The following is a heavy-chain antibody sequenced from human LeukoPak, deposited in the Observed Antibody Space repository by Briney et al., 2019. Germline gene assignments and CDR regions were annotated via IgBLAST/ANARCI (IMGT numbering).Heavy chain of an antibody. CDR3: ARSIAVAGNYYYYYGMDV. D-gene: IGHD6-19*01. J-gene: IGHJ6*02. Sequence: SVKVSCKASGGTFSTYAISWVRQAPGQGLEWVGRIVPILGTANYAQNFQGRVTITADESTSTAYMELSSLRSEDTAVYYCARSIAVAGNYYYYYGMDVWGQGTTVTVSS. CDR1: GGTFSTYA. V-gene: IGHV1-69*11. CDR2: IVPILGTA.